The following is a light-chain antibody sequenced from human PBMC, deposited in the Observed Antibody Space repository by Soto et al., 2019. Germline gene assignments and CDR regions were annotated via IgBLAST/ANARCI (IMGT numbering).Light chain of an antibody. V-gene: IGKV1-17*01. CDR3: QQTYSNFVS. CDR2: AAS. CDR1: QGITNA. J-gene: IGKJ4*01. Sequence: DIQMTQSPPYLSASVGDRVTITCRASQGITNALGWYQQKPGKAPKRLIYAASSLQSGVPSRFSGSGSGTEFILTITSLQPEDFATYYCQQTYSNFVSFGGGTRVEMK.